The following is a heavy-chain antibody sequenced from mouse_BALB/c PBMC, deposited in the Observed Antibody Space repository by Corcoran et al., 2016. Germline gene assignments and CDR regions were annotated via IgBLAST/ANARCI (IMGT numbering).Heavy chain of an antibody. CDR3: ARRMTSSGYVYFDY. V-gene: IGHV8-12*01. J-gene: IGHJ2*01. CDR1: GFSLSTSGMG. D-gene: IGHD3-1*01. CDR2: IYWDDDK. Sequence: QVTLKESGPGILQPSQTLSLTCSFSGFSLSTSGMGVSWIRQPSGKGLEWLAHIYWDDDKRDNPSLKSRLTISKDTSSNQVFLKITSVDTADTATYYCARRMTSSGYVYFDYWGQGTTLTVSS.